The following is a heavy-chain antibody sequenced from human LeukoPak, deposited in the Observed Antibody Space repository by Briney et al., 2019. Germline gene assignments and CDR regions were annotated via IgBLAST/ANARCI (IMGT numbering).Heavy chain of an antibody. Sequence: SGGSLRLSCAASGFTFSSYSMNWARQAPGKGLEWVSSISSSSSYIYYADSVKGRFTISRDNDKNSMYLQMNSLRADDTAMYYCARVVAVVVTGIFDVWGQGTMVAVSS. CDR2: ISSSSSYI. D-gene: IGHD2-15*01. V-gene: IGHV3-21*01. J-gene: IGHJ3*01. CDR3: ARVVAVVVTGIFDV. CDR1: GFTFSSYS.